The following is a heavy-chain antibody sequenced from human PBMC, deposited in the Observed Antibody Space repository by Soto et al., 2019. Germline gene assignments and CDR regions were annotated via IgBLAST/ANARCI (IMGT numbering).Heavy chain of an antibody. V-gene: IGHV4-4*07. D-gene: IGHD2-2*01. CDR2: IYTSGST. J-gene: IGHJ6*02. Sequence: SETLSLTCTVSGGSISSYYWSWIRQPAGKGLEWIGRIYTSGSTNYNPSLKRRVTMSVDTSKNQFSLKLSSVTAADTAVYYCAIGYCSSTSCHSYYYGMDVWGQGTTVTVSS. CDR1: GGSISSYY. CDR3: AIGYCSSTSCHSYYYGMDV.